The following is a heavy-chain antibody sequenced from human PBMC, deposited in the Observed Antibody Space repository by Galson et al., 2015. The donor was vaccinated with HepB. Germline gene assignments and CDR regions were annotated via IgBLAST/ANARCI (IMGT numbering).Heavy chain of an antibody. J-gene: IGHJ4*02. V-gene: IGHV1-46*04. CDR1: GYTFTSYY. Sequence: SVKVSCKASGYTFTSYYMHWVRQAPGQGLEWMGIINPSGGSTSYAQKLQGRVTMTRDTSTSTVYMELISLRSEDTAVYYCARDPSNYYGSGVLTDWGQGTLVTVSS. CDR2: INPSGGST. CDR3: ARDPSNYYGSGVLTD. D-gene: IGHD3-10*01.